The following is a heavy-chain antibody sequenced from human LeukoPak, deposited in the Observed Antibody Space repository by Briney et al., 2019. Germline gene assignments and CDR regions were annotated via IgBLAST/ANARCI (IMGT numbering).Heavy chain of an antibody. D-gene: IGHD3-10*01. CDR1: GFTFSTYS. CDR3: ARDLTVRGVSPLDY. CDR2: ISSSSSYI. Sequence: PGGSLRLSCAASGFTFSTYSMNGVRQAPGKGLEWVSSISSSSSYISYADSVKGRFTISRDNAKNSLYLQMNSLRAEDTAVYYCARDLTVRGVSPLDYWGQGTLVTVSS. V-gene: IGHV3-21*01. J-gene: IGHJ4*02.